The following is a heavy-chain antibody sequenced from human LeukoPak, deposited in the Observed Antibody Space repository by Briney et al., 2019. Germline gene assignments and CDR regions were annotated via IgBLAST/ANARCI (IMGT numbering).Heavy chain of an antibody. Sequence: SETLSLTCTVSGGSISSGGYYWSWIRQHPGKGLEWIGYIYYSGSTYYNPSLKSRVTISVDTSKNQFSLKLSSVTAADTAVYYCATGDILTGYSFDYWGQGTLVTVSS. CDR2: IYYSGST. CDR1: GGSISSGGYY. V-gene: IGHV4-31*03. D-gene: IGHD3-9*01. CDR3: ATGDILTGYSFDY. J-gene: IGHJ4*02.